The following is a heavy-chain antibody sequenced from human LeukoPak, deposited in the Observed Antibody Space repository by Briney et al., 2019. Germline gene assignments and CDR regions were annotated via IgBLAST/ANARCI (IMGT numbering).Heavy chain of an antibody. Sequence: ASVKVSCKVSGCTLTELSMHWVRQAPGKGLEWMGGFDPEDGETIYAQKFQGRVAMTEDTSTDTAYMELSSLRSEDTAVYYCATDIVVVPAAIVMAFDIWGQGTMVTVSS. CDR3: ATDIVVVPAAIVMAFDI. J-gene: IGHJ3*02. CDR2: FDPEDGET. CDR1: GCTLTELS. V-gene: IGHV1-24*01. D-gene: IGHD2-2*01.